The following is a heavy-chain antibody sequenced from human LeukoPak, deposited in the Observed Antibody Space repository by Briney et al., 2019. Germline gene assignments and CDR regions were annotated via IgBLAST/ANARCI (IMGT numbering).Heavy chain of an antibody. Sequence: ASVKVSCKASGYTFTSYDINWVRQATGQGLEWMGWMNPNSGNTGYAQKLQGRVTMTRNTSISTAYMELSSLRSEDTAVYYCARVHEDNDLWSGYNFYYYGMDVWGQGTTVTVSS. D-gene: IGHD3-3*01. V-gene: IGHV1-8*01. CDR3: ARVHEDNDLWSGYNFYYYGMDV. CDR2: MNPNSGNT. J-gene: IGHJ6*02. CDR1: GYTFTSYD.